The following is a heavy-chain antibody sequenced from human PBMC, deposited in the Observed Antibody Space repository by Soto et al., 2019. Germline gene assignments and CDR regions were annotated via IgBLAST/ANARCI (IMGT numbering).Heavy chain of an antibody. CDR1: GGTFSSYA. V-gene: IGHV1-69*13. Sequence: SVKVSCKASGGTFSSYAISWVRQAPGQGLEWMGGIIPIFGTANYAQKFQGRVTITADESTSTAYMELSSLRSEDTAVYYCARSTVGRYYYYGMDVWGQGTTVTVSS. J-gene: IGHJ6*02. D-gene: IGHD1-26*01. CDR2: IIPIFGTA. CDR3: ARSTVGRYYYYGMDV.